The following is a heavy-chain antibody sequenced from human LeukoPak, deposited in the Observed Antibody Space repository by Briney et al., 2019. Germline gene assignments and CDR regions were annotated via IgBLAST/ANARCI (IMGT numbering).Heavy chain of an antibody. D-gene: IGHD3-10*01. J-gene: IGHJ4*02. Sequence: GGSLRLSCAASGFTFSSYAMSWVRQAPGKGLEWVSAISGSGGSTYYADSVKGRFTISRDNSKNTLYLQMNSLRAEDTAVYYCAKGEDFYGSGSYEDYWGQGTLVTVSS. CDR3: AKGEDFYGSGSYEDY. CDR1: GFTFSSYA. V-gene: IGHV3-23*01. CDR2: ISGSGGST.